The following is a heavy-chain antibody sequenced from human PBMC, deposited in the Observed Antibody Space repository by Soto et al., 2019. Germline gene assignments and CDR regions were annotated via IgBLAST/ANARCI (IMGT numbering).Heavy chain of an antibody. CDR2: IYYSGST. Sequence: LETLSLTCTVSGGSISSYYWSWIRQPPGKGLEWIGYIYYSGSTNYNPSLKSRVTISVDTSKNQFSLKLSSVTAADTAVYYCARETAGYCSSTSCHTAVRYYYGMDVWGQGTTVTVS. D-gene: IGHD2-2*02. V-gene: IGHV4-59*01. CDR1: GGSISSYY. CDR3: ARETAGYCSSTSCHTAVRYYYGMDV. J-gene: IGHJ6*02.